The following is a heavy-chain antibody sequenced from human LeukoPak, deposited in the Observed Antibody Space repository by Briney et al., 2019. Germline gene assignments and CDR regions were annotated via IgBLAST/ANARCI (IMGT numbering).Heavy chain of an antibody. CDR2: IWYDGSNK. J-gene: IGHJ3*02. D-gene: IGHD2-15*01. CDR1: GFTFSSYG. CDR3: ARDWPGRYCSGGSCYSGAAFDI. V-gene: IGHV3-33*01. Sequence: GESLRLSCAASGFTFSSYGMNWVRQAPGKGLEWVAVIWYDGSNKYYADSVKGRFTISRDNSKNTLYLQMNSLRAEDTAVYYCARDWPGRYCSGGSCYSGAAFDIWGQGTMVTVSS.